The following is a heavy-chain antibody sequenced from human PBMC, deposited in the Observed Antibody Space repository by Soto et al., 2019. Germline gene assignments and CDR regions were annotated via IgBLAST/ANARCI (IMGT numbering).Heavy chain of an antibody. D-gene: IGHD1-1*01. CDR3: ARAKGYPGGPYYYYYMDV. CDR2: MNPNSGNT. J-gene: IGHJ6*03. CDR1: GYTFTRYD. V-gene: IGHV1-8*01. Sequence: ASVKVSCKASGYTFTRYDINWGRQATGQGLEWMGWMNPNSGNTGYAQKFQGRVTMTRNTSISTAYMELSSLRSEDTAVYYCARAKGYPGGPYYYYYMDVWGKGTTVTVSS.